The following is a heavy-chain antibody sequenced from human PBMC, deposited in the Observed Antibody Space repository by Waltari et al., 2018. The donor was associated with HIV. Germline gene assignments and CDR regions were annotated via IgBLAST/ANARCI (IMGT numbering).Heavy chain of an antibody. CDR2: IYSGGST. Sequence: GGSLRLSCAASGFTVSSNYMSWVRQAPGKGLEWVSVIYSGGSTYYADSVKGRFTISRDNSKNTLYLQMNSLRAEDTAVYYCARGIGGGYDAFDAFDIWGQGTMVTVSP. D-gene: IGHD5-12*01. CDR3: ARGIGGGYDAFDAFDI. CDR1: GFTVSSNY. J-gene: IGHJ3*02. V-gene: IGHV3-53*01.